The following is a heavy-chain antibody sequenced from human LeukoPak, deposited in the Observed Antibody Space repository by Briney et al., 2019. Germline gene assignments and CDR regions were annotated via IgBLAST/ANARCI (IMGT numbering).Heavy chain of an antibody. CDR3: ARDHELLWFGESYNWFDP. J-gene: IGHJ5*02. CDR1: GGSISSYY. Sequence: SETLSLTCTVSGGSISSYYWSWIRQPPGKGLEWIGCIYTSGSTNYNPSLKSRVTMSIDTSKNQLTLKLSSETAADTAVYYCARDHELLWFGESYNWFDPWGQGTLVSVPS. D-gene: IGHD3-10*01. V-gene: IGHV4-4*07. CDR2: IYTSGST.